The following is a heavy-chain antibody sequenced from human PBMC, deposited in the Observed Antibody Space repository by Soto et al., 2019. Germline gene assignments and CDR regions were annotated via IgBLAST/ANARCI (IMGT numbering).Heavy chain of an antibody. CDR3: ARTGIAAAGTQSGGYYYYGMDV. J-gene: IGHJ6*02. V-gene: IGHV4-30-2*01. Sequence: TLSLTCAVSGGSISSGGYSWSWIRQPPGKGLEWSGYIYHRGSTYYNPSLKSRVTISVDRSKNQFSLKLSSVTAADTAVYYCARTGIAAAGTQSGGYYYYGMDVWGQGTTVTVSS. CDR2: IYHRGST. D-gene: IGHD6-13*01. CDR1: GGSISSGGYS.